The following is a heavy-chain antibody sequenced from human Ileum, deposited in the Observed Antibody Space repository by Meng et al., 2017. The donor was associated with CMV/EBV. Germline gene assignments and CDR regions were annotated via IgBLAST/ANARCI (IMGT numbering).Heavy chain of an antibody. CDR1: GFTFSDYY. J-gene: IGHJ6*02. D-gene: IGHD2-21*01. V-gene: IGHV3-11*01. CDR2: ISSSGSTI. CDR3: ARDGLTYCGGDCYGAYYYYYGMDV. Sequence: GESLKISCAASGFTFSDYYMSWIRQAPGKGLEWVSYISSSGSTIYYADSVKGRFTISRDNAKNSLYLQMNSLRAEDTAVYYCARDGLTYCGGDCYGAYYYYYGMDVWGQGTMVTVSS.